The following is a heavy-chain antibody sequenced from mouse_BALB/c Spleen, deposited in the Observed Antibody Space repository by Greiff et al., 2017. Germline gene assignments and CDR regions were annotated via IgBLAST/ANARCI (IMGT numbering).Heavy chain of an antibody. CDR1: GYSITSDYA. J-gene: IGHJ4*01. V-gene: IGHV3-2*02. CDR2: ISYSGST. Sequence: EVKVEESGPGLVKPSQSLSLTCTVTGYSITSDYAWNWIRQFPGNKLEWMGYISYSGSTSYNPSLKSRISITRDTSKNQFFLQLNSVTTEDTATYYCARGTYYGNYRYAMDYWGQGTSVTVSS. CDR3: ARGTYYGNYRYAMDY. D-gene: IGHD2-10*01.